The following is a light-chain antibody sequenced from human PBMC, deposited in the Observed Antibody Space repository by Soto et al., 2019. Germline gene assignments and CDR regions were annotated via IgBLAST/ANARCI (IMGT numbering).Light chain of an antibody. V-gene: IGKV3-15*01. CDR3: LQDSSFPLT. Sequence: EIVLPQSPATLSLSPGERATLSCRASQSVNSYLAWYQQKPGQAPRLLIYRASTRATGIPARFSGSGSGTEFTLTISSLQSEDFATYYCLQDSSFPLTFGGGTKVDIK. J-gene: IGKJ4*01. CDR1: QSVNSY. CDR2: RAS.